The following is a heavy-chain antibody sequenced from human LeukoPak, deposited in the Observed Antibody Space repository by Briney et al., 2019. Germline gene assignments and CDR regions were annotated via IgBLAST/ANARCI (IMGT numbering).Heavy chain of an antibody. CDR1: GFTFDDYA. D-gene: IGHD3-10*01. J-gene: IGHJ4*02. V-gene: IGHV3-9*01. CDR3: AKAAPPLLLWFGGLSEPYYFDY. CDR2: ISWNSGSI. Sequence: PGRSLRLSCAASGFTFDDYAMHWVRQAPGKGLEWVSGISWNSGSIGYADSVKGRVTISRDNAKNSLYLQMNSLRAEDTALYYCAKAAPPLLLWFGGLSEPYYFDYWGQGTLVTVSS.